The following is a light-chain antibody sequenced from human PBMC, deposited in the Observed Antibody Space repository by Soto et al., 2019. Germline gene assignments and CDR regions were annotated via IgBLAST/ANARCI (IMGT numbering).Light chain of an antibody. J-gene: IGKJ2*01. CDR3: QQCKNWPYT. V-gene: IGKV3-15*01. Sequence: EVVMTQSPATLSVSPGERATLSCRASQSVRSNLVWYQQKPGQAPRLLIYDASTRATGIPGRLSGSGSGTEFTLIISSLQSEDFVLYFCQQCKNWPYTFGHGTKLEL. CDR2: DAS. CDR1: QSVRSN.